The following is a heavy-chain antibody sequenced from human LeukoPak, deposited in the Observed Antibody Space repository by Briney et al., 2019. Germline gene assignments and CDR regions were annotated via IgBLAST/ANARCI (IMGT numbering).Heavy chain of an antibody. V-gene: IGHV4-39*07. Sequence: SETLSLTCTVSGDSISSNGYYWSWIRQPPGKGLEWIGEINHSGSTNYNPSLKSRVTISVDTSKNQFSLKLSSVTAADTAVYYCASLPAADSNYYGMDVWGQGTTVTVSS. J-gene: IGHJ6*02. CDR2: INHSGST. CDR3: ASLPAADSNYYGMDV. CDR1: GDSISSNGYY. D-gene: IGHD2-2*01.